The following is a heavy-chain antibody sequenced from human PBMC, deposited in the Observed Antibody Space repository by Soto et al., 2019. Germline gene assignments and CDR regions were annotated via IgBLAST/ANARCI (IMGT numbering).Heavy chain of an antibody. CDR2: ISSSSSYI. CDR1: GFTFSSYS. J-gene: IGHJ6*02. D-gene: IGHD2-2*01. CDR3: AREHCSSTSCYYYYGMDV. V-gene: IGHV3-21*01. Sequence: EVQLVESGGGLVKPGGSLRLSCAASGFTFSSYSMNWVRQAPGKGLEWVSSISSSSSYIYYADSVKGRFTISRDNAKNSLYLQMNSLRAEDTAVYYCAREHCSSTSCYYYYGMDVWGQGTTVTVSS.